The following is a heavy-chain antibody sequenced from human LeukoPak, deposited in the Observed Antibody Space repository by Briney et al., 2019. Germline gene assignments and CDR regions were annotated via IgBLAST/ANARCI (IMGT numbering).Heavy chain of an antibody. Sequence: SETLSLTCTVSGASISSSYCTWIRQPAGEGLEWIGRISTGGSTTYNPSFKSRVTMSLDTSKNQFSLNLTSVTAADTAVYYCARDQTYYVSSGYYYVTYFQHWGQGILVTVSS. D-gene: IGHD3-22*01. CDR3: ARDQTYYVSSGYYYVTYFQH. CDR1: GASISSSY. CDR2: ISTGGST. J-gene: IGHJ1*01. V-gene: IGHV4-4*07.